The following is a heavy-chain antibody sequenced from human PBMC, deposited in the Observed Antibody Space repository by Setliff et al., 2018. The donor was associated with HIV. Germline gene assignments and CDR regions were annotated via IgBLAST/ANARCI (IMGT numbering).Heavy chain of an antibody. CDR1: GGTFSLYA. V-gene: IGHV1-69*13. CDR3: ARDQATGYEKVWFSWINP. J-gene: IGHJ5*02. Sequence: SVKVSCKASGGTFSLYAINWVRQAPGQGLEWMGGIIPIFNTANYAQKFQGRVTITADGSTSTACMELSSLRFEDTATYYCARDQATGYEKVWFSWINPWGQGTLVTVSS. D-gene: IGHD5-12*01. CDR2: IIPIFNTA.